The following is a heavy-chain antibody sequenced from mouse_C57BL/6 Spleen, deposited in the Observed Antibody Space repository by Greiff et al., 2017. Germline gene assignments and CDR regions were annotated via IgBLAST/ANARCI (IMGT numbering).Heavy chain of an antibody. Sequence: QVQLKESGPGLVQPSQRLSITCTVSGFSLTSYGVHWVRQSPGKGLEWLGVIWSGGSTDYNAAFISRLSISKDNSKSQVFFKMNSLQADDTAIYYCARKDYGSSYDAMDYWGQGTSVTVSS. D-gene: IGHD1-1*01. CDR1: GFSLTSYG. CDR3: ARKDYGSSYDAMDY. J-gene: IGHJ4*01. V-gene: IGHV2-2*01. CDR2: IWSGGST.